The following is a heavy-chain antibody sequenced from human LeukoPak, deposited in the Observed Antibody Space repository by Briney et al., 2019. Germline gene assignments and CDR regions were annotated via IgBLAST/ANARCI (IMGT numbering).Heavy chain of an antibody. V-gene: IGHV1-2*06. CDR1: GYTFTGYY. CDR3: ARLDDYYDSSGYPNVVDY. J-gene: IGHJ4*02. CDR2: INPNSGGT. Sequence: GASVKVSCKASGYTFTGYYMLWVRQAPGQGLEWMGRINPNSGGTNYAQKFQGRVTMTRDTSISTAYMELSRLRSDDTAVYYCARLDDYYDSSGYPNVVDYWGQGTLVTVSS. D-gene: IGHD3-22*01.